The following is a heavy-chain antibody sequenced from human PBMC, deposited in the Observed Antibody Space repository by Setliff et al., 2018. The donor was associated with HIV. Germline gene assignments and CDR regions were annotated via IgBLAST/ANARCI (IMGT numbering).Heavy chain of an antibody. Sequence: LRLSCVASRFTFNDYWMSWVRQAPGKGLEWVANIDRDGSETNYVDSVKGRFTIFRDNAKSSMYLQMNSLRAEDTAIYYCARKFRPGHGVDVWGQGTTVTVSS. CDR3: ARKFRPGHGVDV. J-gene: IGHJ6*02. CDR2: IDRDGSET. D-gene: IGHD3-10*01. V-gene: IGHV3-7*01. CDR1: RFTFNDYW.